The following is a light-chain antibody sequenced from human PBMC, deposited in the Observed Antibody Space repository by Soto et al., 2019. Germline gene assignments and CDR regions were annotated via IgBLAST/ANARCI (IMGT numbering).Light chain of an antibody. J-gene: IGLJ1*01. CDR2: DVS. Sequence: QSALTQSASVSGSPGQSITISCTGTSSDVGGYKYVSWYQQHPGKAPKLMIYDVSNRPSGASNRFSGSKSGNTASLNISGLQAADEADYYCSSYTSSSTPFVFGTGTKLTVL. CDR3: SSYTSSSTPFV. V-gene: IGLV2-14*01. CDR1: SSDVGGYKY.